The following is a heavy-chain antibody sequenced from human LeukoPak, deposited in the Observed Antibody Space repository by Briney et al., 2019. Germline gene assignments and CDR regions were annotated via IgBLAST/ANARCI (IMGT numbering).Heavy chain of an antibody. D-gene: IGHD6-6*01. Sequence: LETLSLTCTVSGGSISSHYWSWIRQPPGKGLEWIGYIHHSGTVIYNSSLKSRVTMSVDTSKNQFSLKLSSVTAADMAVYYCARRSSSGGYFDYWGQGTLVTVSS. CDR1: GGSISSHY. CDR3: ARRSSSGGYFDY. V-gene: IGHV4-59*08. CDR2: IHHSGTV. J-gene: IGHJ4*02.